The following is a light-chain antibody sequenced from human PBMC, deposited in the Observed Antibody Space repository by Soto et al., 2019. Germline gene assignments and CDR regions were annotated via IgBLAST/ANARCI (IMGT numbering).Light chain of an antibody. V-gene: IGKV3-11*01. CDR3: QQRRNWPPA. CDR1: QSVSSY. J-gene: IGKJ3*01. CDR2: DAS. Sequence: EIVLTQSPATLSLSPGERATLSCRASQSVSSYLAWYQQKPGQAPRLLIYDASNRATSIPARFSGSGSGTDFTLTISSLEPEDFAVYYCQQRRNWPPAFGPGTKVDIK.